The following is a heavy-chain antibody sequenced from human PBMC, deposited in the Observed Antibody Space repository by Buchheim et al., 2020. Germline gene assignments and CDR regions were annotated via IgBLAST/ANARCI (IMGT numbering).Heavy chain of an antibody. D-gene: IGHD3-16*02. CDR1: GGSFSGYY. Sequence: QVQLQQWGAGLLKPSETLSLTCAVYGGSFSGYYWSWIRQPPGKGLEWIGEINHSGSTNYNPSHKSRVTISVDTSKNQFSLKLSSVTAADTAVYYCARGYRTSERWFDPWGQGTL. J-gene: IGHJ5*02. V-gene: IGHV4-34*01. CDR2: INHSGST. CDR3: ARGYRTSERWFDP.